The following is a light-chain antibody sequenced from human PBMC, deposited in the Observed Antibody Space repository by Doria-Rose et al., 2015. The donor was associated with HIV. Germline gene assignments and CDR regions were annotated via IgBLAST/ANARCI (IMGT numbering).Light chain of an antibody. CDR3: MQALQTPYT. CDR2: LGS. Sequence: EIGLTQSPLSLPVTPGQPASISCRSSQSLLHTIGYNYLDWYLQKPGQSPQLLIYLGSNRASGVPDRFSGGGSGTDFTLKISRVEAEDVGVYYCMQALQTPYTFGQGTKLEIK. V-gene: IGKV2-28*01. J-gene: IGKJ2*01. CDR1: QSLLHTIGYNY.